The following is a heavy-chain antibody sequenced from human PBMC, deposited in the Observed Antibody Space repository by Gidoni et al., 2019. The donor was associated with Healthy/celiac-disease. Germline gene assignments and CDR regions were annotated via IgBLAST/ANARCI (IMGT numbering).Heavy chain of an antibody. D-gene: IGHD5-18*01. CDR3: ARGGRYSYGSFSPYYFDY. CDR2: INHSGST. Sequence: QVQLQQWGAGLLKPSETLSLTFAVYGGSFSGYYWSWIRQPPGKGLEWIGEINHSGSTNYNPSLKSRVTISVDTSKNQFSLKLSSVTAADTAVYYCARGGRYSYGSFSPYYFDYWGQGTLVTVSS. CDR1: GGSFSGYY. V-gene: IGHV4-34*01. J-gene: IGHJ4*02.